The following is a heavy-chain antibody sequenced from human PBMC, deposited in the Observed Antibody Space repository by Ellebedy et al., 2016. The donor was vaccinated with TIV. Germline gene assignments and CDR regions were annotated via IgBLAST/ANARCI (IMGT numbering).Heavy chain of an antibody. V-gene: IGHV3-23*01. J-gene: IGHJ5*02. CDR1: GFTFSSYA. CDR3: AKTYYYDSSGWDWFDP. Sequence: GESLKISCAASGFTFSSYAMSWVRQAPGKGLEWVSAISGSGGSTYYADSVKGRFTISRDNSKNTLYLQMNSLRAEDTAVYYSAKTYYYDSSGWDWFDPWGQGTLVTVSS. CDR2: ISGSGGST. D-gene: IGHD3-22*01.